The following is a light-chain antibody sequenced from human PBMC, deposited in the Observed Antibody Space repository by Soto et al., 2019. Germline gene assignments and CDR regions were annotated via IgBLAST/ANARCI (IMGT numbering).Light chain of an antibody. CDR1: SGDVGGYDY. CDR2: EVT. J-gene: IGLJ1*01. Sequence: QSMLTQPASVSGSPGQSIAISCTGTSGDVGGYDYVSWYQQHPDKAPKLMIYEVTKRPSWVSNRFSGSKSGNTASLTISGLQPEDEADYYCSSHTSGSTRVFGSGTKVTV. V-gene: IGLV2-14*01. CDR3: SSHTSGSTRV.